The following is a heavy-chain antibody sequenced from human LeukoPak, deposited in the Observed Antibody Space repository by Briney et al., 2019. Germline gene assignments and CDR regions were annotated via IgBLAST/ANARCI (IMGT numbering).Heavy chain of an antibody. CDR1: AGSINNYY. D-gene: IGHD6-19*01. J-gene: IGHJ4*02. V-gene: IGHV4-59*08. CDR3: ARRSDSGWNYFDY. CDR2: IYYDGST. Sequence: SETLSLTCTVSAGSINNYYRTWIRQPPGKGLECIGYIYYDGSTNYNPSLNSRVTISVDTSKNQFSLRLSSVTAADTAVYYCARRSDSGWNYFDYWGQGTLVTVSS.